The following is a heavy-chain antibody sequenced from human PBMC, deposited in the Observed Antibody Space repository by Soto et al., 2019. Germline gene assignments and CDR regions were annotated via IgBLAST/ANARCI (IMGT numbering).Heavy chain of an antibody. J-gene: IGHJ4*02. Sequence: EVQLVESGGGLVQPGGSLRLSCAASGFTFSRYSMNWVRQAPGKGLEWVSYISSSSNSIYYAGSVKGRFTISRDNAKNSLHLQMNSLRAEDTAVYYCGSAVECSRTSCIRWGQETLVNVSS. D-gene: IGHD2-2*01. V-gene: IGHV3-48*01. CDR2: ISSSSNSI. CDR1: GFTFSRYS. CDR3: GSAVECSRTSCIR.